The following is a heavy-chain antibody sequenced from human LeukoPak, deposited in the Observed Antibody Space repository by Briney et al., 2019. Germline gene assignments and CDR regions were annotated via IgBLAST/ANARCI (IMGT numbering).Heavy chain of an antibody. CDR1: GFTFSSYS. Sequence: GGSLRLSCAASGFTFSSYSMNWVRQAPGKGLEWVSYISDSGSTIYYADSVKGRFTISRDKSKNTLYLQMNSLRADDTAVYYCASPYRSSRGAFDIWGQGTMVTVSS. J-gene: IGHJ3*02. V-gene: IGHV3-48*01. D-gene: IGHD4-11*01. CDR2: ISDSGSTI. CDR3: ASPYRSSRGAFDI.